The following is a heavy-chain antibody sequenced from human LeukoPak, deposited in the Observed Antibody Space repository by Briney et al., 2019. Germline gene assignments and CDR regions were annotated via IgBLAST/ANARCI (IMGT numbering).Heavy chain of an antibody. V-gene: IGHV3-53*01. Sequence: GSLRLSCAASGLTFSNAWMNWVRQAPGKGLEWVSVIYGGGNIYYADSVKGRFTISRDNSKNTLYLQMNSLRAEDTAVYYCARGAGYNYPYYFDYWGQGTLVTVSS. CDR2: IYGGGNI. CDR3: ARGAGYNYPYYFDY. CDR1: GLTFSNAW. J-gene: IGHJ4*02. D-gene: IGHD5-24*01.